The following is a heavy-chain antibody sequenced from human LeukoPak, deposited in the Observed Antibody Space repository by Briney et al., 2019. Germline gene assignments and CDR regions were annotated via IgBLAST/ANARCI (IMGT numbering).Heavy chain of an antibody. CDR3: VKDRPGSYAFDI. V-gene: IGHV3-64D*06. CDR1: GFTFSSYV. CDR2: INDYGNRI. J-gene: IGHJ3*02. D-gene: IGHD3-10*01. Sequence: GGSLRLSCAASGFTFSSYVMHWVRQAPGKGLEYVSSINDYGNRIHYAGSVKGRFSISRDTSTNTLYLQMSSLRPEDTAVYHCVKDRPGSYAFDIWGQGTMVTVSS.